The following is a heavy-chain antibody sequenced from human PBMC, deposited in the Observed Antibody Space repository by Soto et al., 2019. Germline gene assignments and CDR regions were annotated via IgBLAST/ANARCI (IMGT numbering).Heavy chain of an antibody. D-gene: IGHD6-19*01. V-gene: IGHV3-48*02. Sequence: PGGSLRLSCAASGFTFSSYAMNWVRQAPGKGLEWVSSISSSSSTIYYADSVRGRFTISRDNAKNSLYLQMNSLRDEDTAVYYCVREISVAGGHFDYWGQGTLVTVSS. CDR1: GFTFSSYA. CDR2: ISSSSSTI. CDR3: VREISVAGGHFDY. J-gene: IGHJ4*02.